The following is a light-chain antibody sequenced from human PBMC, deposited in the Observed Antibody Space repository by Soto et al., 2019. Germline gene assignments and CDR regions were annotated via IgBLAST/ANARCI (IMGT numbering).Light chain of an antibody. J-gene: IGKJ2*01. Sequence: EIVLTQSPATLSLPPGERATLSCRASQSVSSYLAWYQQKPGQAPRLLIYDASNRVTGIPARFSGSGSGTDSTLTISSLEPEYFAVYYGLQRSYWQYTFGQGTKVEIK. CDR3: LQRSYWQYT. CDR1: QSVSSY. CDR2: DAS. V-gene: IGKV3-11*01.